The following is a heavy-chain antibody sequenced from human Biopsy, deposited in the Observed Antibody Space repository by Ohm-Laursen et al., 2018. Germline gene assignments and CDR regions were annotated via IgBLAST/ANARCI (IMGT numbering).Heavy chain of an antibody. J-gene: IGHJ5*02. V-gene: IGHV4-59*08. CDR1: GGSISSYY. CDR3: ARDYDTSGYYYVS. Sequence: GTLSLTCTVSGGSISSYYWSWIRQPPGKGLEWIGYIYYSGNTNYNPSLKSRVAISLDTSKNQFSLKLNSVTAADTAVYYCARDYDTSGYYYVSWGQGTLVTVSS. CDR2: IYYSGNT. D-gene: IGHD3-22*01.